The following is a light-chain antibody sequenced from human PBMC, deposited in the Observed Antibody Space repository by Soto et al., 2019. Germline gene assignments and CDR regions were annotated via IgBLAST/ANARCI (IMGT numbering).Light chain of an antibody. CDR3: QQRSNWQWT. CDR2: DAS. CDR1: QSVSSY. V-gene: IGKV3-11*01. Sequence: ETVLTQSPATLSLSPGERATLSCRASQSVSSYLAWYQQKPGQAPRLLIYDASTRATGIPARFSGSGSGTDFTLTISSRQPEDFSVYYCQQRSNWQWTFGQGTKVEIK. J-gene: IGKJ1*01.